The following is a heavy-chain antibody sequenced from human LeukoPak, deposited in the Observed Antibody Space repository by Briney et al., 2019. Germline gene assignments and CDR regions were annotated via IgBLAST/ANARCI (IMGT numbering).Heavy chain of an antibody. Sequence: SETLSLTCAVYGGSFSGYYWSWIRQPPGKGLEWIGEINNSGSTNYNPSLKSRVTISVDTSKNQFSLKLSSVTAADTAVYYCARVIAADFGYYYYYGMDVWGQGTTVTVSS. CDR1: GGSFSGYY. D-gene: IGHD3-16*02. CDR3: ARVIAADFGYYYYYGMDV. CDR2: INNSGST. J-gene: IGHJ6*02. V-gene: IGHV4-34*01.